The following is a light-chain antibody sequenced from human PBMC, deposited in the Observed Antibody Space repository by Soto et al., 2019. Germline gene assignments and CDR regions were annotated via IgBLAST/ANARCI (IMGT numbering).Light chain of an antibody. CDR3: QQLFDSPIT. J-gene: IGKJ5*01. Sequence: DTQLTQSPSFLSASVGDRVTIACRASQGIGNWLAWYQQKPGQAPKLLIYAASTLESGVPSRFSATVSGTEFSLTITSLQPEDFATYYCQQLFDSPITFGQGTRLEI. CDR1: QGIGNW. V-gene: IGKV1-9*01. CDR2: AAS.